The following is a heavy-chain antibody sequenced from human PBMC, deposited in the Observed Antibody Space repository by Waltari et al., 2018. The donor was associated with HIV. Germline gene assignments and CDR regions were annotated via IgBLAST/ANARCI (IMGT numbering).Heavy chain of an antibody. D-gene: IGHD7-27*01. CDR3: ARDADHWEQHYFDV. CDR2: ISSGGSFV. Sequence: VQLGESGGGWVQPGGSLGLACAAPGFMFGPYRMNWVRQAPGRGLEWMSYISSGGSFVYYADSVKGRFTISRDNAKNSLYLEMNSLTVDDTALYFCARDADHWEQHYFDVWGQGTPVTVSP. CDR1: GFMFGPYR. J-gene: IGHJ4*02. V-gene: IGHV3-48*01.